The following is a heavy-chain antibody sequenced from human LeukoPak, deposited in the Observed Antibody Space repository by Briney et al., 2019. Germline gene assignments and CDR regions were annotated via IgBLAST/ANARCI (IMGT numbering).Heavy chain of an antibody. CDR2: IVVGSGNT. CDR3: AAGSGSYHNAFDI. D-gene: IGHD1-26*01. Sequence: GASVKVSCKASGYTFTSYGISWVRQARGQRLEWIGWIVVGSGNTNYAQKFQERVTITRDMSTNTAYMELSSLRSEDTAVYYCAAGSGSYHNAFDIWGQGTMVTVSS. CDR1: GYTFTSYG. V-gene: IGHV1-58*02. J-gene: IGHJ3*02.